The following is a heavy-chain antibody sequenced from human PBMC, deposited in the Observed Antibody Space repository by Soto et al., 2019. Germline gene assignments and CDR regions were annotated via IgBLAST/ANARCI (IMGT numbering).Heavy chain of an antibody. Sequence: EVRLLESGGGLVQPGGSLRLSCAASGFSFSSYDMTWVRQAPGQGLEWVSSLSVTGGGPYYADSVRGRFTMSRDNSKNTLALEMSGLRADDSAVYYCAKGRETTTSAKFCFDTWGQGTLVTVSS. CDR2: LSVTGGGP. J-gene: IGHJ5*02. V-gene: IGHV3-23*01. D-gene: IGHD1-26*01. CDR3: AKGRETTTSAKFCFDT. CDR1: GFSFSSYD.